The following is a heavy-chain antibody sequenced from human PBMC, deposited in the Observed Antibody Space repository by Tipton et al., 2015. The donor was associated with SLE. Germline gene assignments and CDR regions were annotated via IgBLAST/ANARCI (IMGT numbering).Heavy chain of an antibody. Sequence: LRLSCTVSGGSISSSSYYWGWIRQPPGKGLEWIGSIYHSGSTYYNPSLKSRVTISVDTSKNQFSLKLSSVTAADTAVYYCARGHDIVVVPASSGMDVWGQGTTVTVSS. D-gene: IGHD2-2*01. CDR3: ARGHDIVVVPASSGMDV. J-gene: IGHJ6*02. CDR1: GGSISSSSYY. CDR2: IYHSGST. V-gene: IGHV4-39*07.